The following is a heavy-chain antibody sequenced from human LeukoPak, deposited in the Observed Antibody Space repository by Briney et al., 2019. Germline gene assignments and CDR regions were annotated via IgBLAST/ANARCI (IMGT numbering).Heavy chain of an antibody. CDR1: GLAFNNYA. J-gene: IGHJ4*02. V-gene: IGHV3-23*01. D-gene: IGHD2-2*01. CDR2: ISGRGASK. Sequence: GGSLRLSCAVSGLAFNNYAMSWVRQAPGKGLEWVSGISGRGASKYYADSVKGRFTISRDNSKNTLYLQMNSLRAEDTAVYYCAKGVVVAPDVTPFDYWGQGTLVTVSS. CDR3: AKGVVVAPDVTPFDY.